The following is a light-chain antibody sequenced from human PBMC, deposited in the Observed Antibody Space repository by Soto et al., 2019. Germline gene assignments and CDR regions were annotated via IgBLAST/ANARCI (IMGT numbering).Light chain of an antibody. J-gene: IGKJ5*01. Sequence: EIVLTQSPGTLSLSPGEGATLSCRASQTVSSNYLAWYQQKPGQAPRLLIYGASSRATGIPDRFSGGASGTDVTHSISRLEPEDSAVHYWQQYGNSRRISVGQGTCLEIK. CDR1: QTVSSNY. V-gene: IGKV3-20*01. CDR3: QQYGNSRRIS. CDR2: GAS.